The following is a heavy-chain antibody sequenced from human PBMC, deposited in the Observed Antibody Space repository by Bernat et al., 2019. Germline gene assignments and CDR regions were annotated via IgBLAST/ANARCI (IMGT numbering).Heavy chain of an antibody. V-gene: IGHV3-15*01. CDR1: GFTFNQAW. Sequence: EVQLVESGGGLVKPGGSLRLSWAASGFTFNQAWMSWVRQAPGKGLEWVGRIKTTTDGGTSDYAAPVNGRFTISRDDSKNTLYLQMNSLKIEDTAVYYCTTPLFKTTNYWGQGTLVTVSS. CDR2: IKTTTDGGTS. CDR3: TTPLFKTTNY. D-gene: IGHD1-1*01. J-gene: IGHJ4*02.